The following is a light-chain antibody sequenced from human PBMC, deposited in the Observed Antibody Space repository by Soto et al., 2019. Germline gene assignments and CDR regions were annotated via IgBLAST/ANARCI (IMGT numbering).Light chain of an antibody. V-gene: IGLV1-44*01. Sequence: QSVLTQPPSASGTPGQRVTISGSERSSNIGSNTVNWYQQLPRTAPNLFIYIDNQRPSGFPDRFSGSKSGTSASLAISGLQSDDEAEYYCAAWVDSHNGPLFGGGPKHTLL. CDR2: IDN. CDR3: AAWVDSHNGPL. CDR1: SSNIGSNT. J-gene: IGLJ2*01.